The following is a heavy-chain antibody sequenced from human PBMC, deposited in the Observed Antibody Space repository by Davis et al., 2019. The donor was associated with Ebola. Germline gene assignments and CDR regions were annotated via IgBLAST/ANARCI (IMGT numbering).Heavy chain of an antibody. Sequence: LSLTCAASGFTFSTYGMNWVRQAPGKGLEWVAITTSGESNKYYADSVKGRFTISRDDSKNTLFLQMNSLRPEDTAVYFCAKGGDFDSWGQGTPVTVSS. CDR3: AKGGDFDS. CDR2: TTSGESNK. J-gene: IGHJ4*02. CDR1: GFTFSTYG. V-gene: IGHV3-30*18. D-gene: IGHD3-10*01.